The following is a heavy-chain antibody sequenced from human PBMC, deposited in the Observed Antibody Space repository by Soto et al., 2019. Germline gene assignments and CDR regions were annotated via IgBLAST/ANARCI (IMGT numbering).Heavy chain of an antibody. CDR3: ARDRAYCGGDCYSRGMDV. CDR2: ISAYNGNT. CDR1: GYTFTSYG. D-gene: IGHD2-21*02. V-gene: IGHV1-18*01. J-gene: IGHJ6*02. Sequence: QVQLVQSGAEVKKPGASVKVSCKASGYTFTSYGISWVRQAPGQGLEWMGWISAYNGNTNYAQKLQGRVTMTTDTPTSTAYMELRSLRSDDTAVYYCARDRAYCGGDCYSRGMDVWGQGTTVTVSS.